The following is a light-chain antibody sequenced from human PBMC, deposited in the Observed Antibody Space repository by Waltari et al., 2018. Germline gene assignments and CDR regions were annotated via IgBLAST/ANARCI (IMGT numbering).Light chain of an antibody. CDR2: YND. J-gene: IGLJ3*02. CDR3: AAWDDSLNAEV. CDR1: SSHIGSNT. Sequence: QSVLTQPPSASGAPGQRVTISCSGSSSHIGSNTLNRYQQLPGTAPKLPIYYNDQRPSGVPDRFSGSKSGTSASLAISGLQSEDEADYYCAAWDDSLNAEVFGGGTKLTVL. V-gene: IGLV1-44*01.